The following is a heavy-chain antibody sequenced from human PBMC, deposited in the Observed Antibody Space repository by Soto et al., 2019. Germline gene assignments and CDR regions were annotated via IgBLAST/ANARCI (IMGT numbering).Heavy chain of an antibody. D-gene: IGHD5-18*01. V-gene: IGHV5-10-1*01. CDR3: ARHVPSQYTAMVPFNP. CDR2: IDPGDSYT. Sequence: GESLKISCKGYGFTFTTYWIGWVRQMSGKGLEWMGRIDPGDSYTSYSPYFKGHVTISADKSISTAYLQWSSLKASDTAMYYCARHVPSQYTAMVPFNPWGQGTLVTVSS. J-gene: IGHJ5*02. CDR1: GFTFTTYW.